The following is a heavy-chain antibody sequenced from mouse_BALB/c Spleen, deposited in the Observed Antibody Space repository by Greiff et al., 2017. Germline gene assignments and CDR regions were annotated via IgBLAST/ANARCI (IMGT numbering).Heavy chain of an antibody. Sequence: VKLVESGPGLVAPSQSLSITCTVSGFSLTGYGVNWVRQPPGKGLEWLGMIWGDGSTDYNSALKSRLSISKDNSKSQVFLKMNSLQTDDTARYYCARAQGGIHYYGSHWYFDVWGAGTTVTVSS. D-gene: IGHD1-2*01. CDR1: GFSLTGYG. CDR3: ARAQGGIHYYGSHWYFDV. J-gene: IGHJ1*01. CDR2: IWGDGST. V-gene: IGHV2-6-7*01.